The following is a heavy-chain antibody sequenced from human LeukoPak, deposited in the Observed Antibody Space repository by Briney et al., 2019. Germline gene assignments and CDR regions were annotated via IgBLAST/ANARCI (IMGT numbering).Heavy chain of an antibody. CDR1: GFTFDDYA. J-gene: IGHJ4*02. CDR3: AKDGSYYKLFDY. D-gene: IGHD1-26*01. CDR2: ISWNSGSI. Sequence: GGSLRLSCAASGFTFDDYAVHWVRQAPGKGLEWVSGISWNSGSIGYADSVKGRFTISRDNAKNSLYLQMNSLRAEDTALYYCAKDGSYYKLFDYWGQGTLVTVSS. V-gene: IGHV3-9*01.